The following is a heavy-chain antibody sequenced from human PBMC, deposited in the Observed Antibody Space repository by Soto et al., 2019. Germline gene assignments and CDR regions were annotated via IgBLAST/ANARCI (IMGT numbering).Heavy chain of an antibody. V-gene: IGHV3-9*01. J-gene: IGHJ4*02. CDR1: GFSFDDYA. D-gene: IGHD2-8*01. CDR3: VKGVHLSLQDRLDS. CDR2: LNWNGDNI. Sequence: VQLVESGGGLVEPGRSLRLSCTGSGFSFDDYAFHWVRQRPGKGLEWVSGLNWNGDNIAYADSVRGRFTISRDNGKNSLYLQMNGLRPDDTSFYYCVKGVHLSLQDRLDSWRQGTLVTVSS.